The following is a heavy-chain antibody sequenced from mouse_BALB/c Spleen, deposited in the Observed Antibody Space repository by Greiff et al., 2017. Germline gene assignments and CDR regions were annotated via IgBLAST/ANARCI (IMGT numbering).Heavy chain of an antibody. V-gene: IGHV1-7*01. CDR2: INPRTGYT. CDR1: GYTFTTYW. Sequence: QVQLQQSGAELAKPGASVKMSCKASGYTFTTYWLHWVKQRPGQGLEWIGYINPRTGYTESNQKFKDKATLTADKSSSTAYMQLSSLTSEDSAVYYCARVPTRVKGFAYWGQGTPVTVSA. CDR3: ARVPTRVKGFAY. J-gene: IGHJ3*01. D-gene: IGHD2-9*01.